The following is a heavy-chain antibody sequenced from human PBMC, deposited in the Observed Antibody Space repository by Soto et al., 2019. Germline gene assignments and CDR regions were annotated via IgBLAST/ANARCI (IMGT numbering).Heavy chain of an antibody. CDR3: ARDYGYYYGSGSYYMHGFDY. CDR1: GGTFSSYA. D-gene: IGHD3-10*01. J-gene: IGHJ4*02. V-gene: IGHV1-69*13. CDR2: IIPIFGTA. Sequence: SSVKVSCKASGGTFSSYAISWVRQAPGQGLEWMGGIIPIFGTANYAQKFQGRVTITADESTSTAYMELSSLRSEDTAVYYCARDYGYYYGSGSYYMHGFDYWGQGTLVTVSS.